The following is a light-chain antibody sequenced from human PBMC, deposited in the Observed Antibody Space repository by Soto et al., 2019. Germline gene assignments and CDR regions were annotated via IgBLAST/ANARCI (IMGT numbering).Light chain of an antibody. Sequence: DIQMTQSPSSLSASVGDRVTITCRTSQGISNYLAWYQQKPGKVPKLLIYGASTLQPGVPSRFSGSESGTEFTLTISSLQPDDIATYYCQQYTENSGTFGQGTKVDIK. CDR3: QQYTENSGT. CDR1: QGISNY. J-gene: IGKJ1*01. CDR2: GAS. V-gene: IGKV1-27*01.